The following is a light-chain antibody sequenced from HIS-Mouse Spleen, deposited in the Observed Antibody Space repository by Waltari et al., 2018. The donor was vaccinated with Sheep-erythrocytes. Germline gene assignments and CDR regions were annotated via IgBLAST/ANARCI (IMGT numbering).Light chain of an antibody. CDR2: DVS. CDR1: SSDVGGYNY. J-gene: IGLJ2*01. CDR3: SSYTSSSTVV. Sequence: ISCTGTSSDVGGYNYFSWYQQHPGKAPTYMVYDVSNRPSGVSNRFSGSKSGNTASLTISGLQAEDEADYYCSSYTSSSTVVFGGGTKLTVL. V-gene: IGLV2-14*03.